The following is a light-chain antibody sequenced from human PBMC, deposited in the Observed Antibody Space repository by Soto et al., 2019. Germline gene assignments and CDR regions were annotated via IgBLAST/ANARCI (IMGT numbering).Light chain of an antibody. CDR3: QQTDSFPLT. CDR1: QSVASN. CDR2: AAS. Sequence: EIVMTQSPATLSVSPGERATLSCRASQSVASNLAWYQQKPGQTPRLLIYAASTRATGIPARFSGSGSGTDFTLTISSLQPEDFATYYCQQTDSFPLTFGGGTKV. V-gene: IGKV3-15*01. J-gene: IGKJ4*01.